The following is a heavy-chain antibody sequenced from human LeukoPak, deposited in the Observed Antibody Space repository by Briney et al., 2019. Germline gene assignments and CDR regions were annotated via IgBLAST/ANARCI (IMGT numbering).Heavy chain of an antibody. V-gene: IGHV1-69*05. Sequence: ASVTVSCTASGGTFSSYAISWVRQAPGQGLEWMGGIIPIFGTANYAQKFQGRVTITTDESTSTAYMELSSLRSEDTAVYYCAREHCSSTSCYTYYMDVWGKGTTVTVSS. CDR1: GGTFSSYA. J-gene: IGHJ6*03. D-gene: IGHD2-2*02. CDR2: IIPIFGTA. CDR3: AREHCSSTSCYTYYMDV.